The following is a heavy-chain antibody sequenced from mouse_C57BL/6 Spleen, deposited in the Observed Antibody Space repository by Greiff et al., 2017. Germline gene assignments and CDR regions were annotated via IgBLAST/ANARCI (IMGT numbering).Heavy chain of an antibody. CDR3: ARDGRFAY. D-gene: IGHD1-1*01. CDR1: GYTFTGYG. V-gene: IGHV1-53*01. CDR2: INPRTGGT. Sequence: VQLQQPGTELVRPGASVKLSCKASGYTFTGYGMHCVKQTPVHGLEWIGDINPRTGGTTYNQKFKSKATLTADKSSSTAYMQLSSLTSEDSAVXRCARDGRFAYWGQGTLVTVSA. J-gene: IGHJ3*01.